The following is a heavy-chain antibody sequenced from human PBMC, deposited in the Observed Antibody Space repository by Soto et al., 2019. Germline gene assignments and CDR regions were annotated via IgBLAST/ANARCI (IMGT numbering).Heavy chain of an antibody. CDR1: GFTFTRYS. V-gene: IGHV3-21*06. Sequence: PGGSLRLSCAASGFTFTRYSMNWVRQAPGKGLEWVSSISSTTNYIYYGDSMKSRFTISRDNAKNSLYLEMNSLRAEDTAVYHCARESEDLTSNFDYWGQGTLVTVSS. J-gene: IGHJ4*02. CDR3: ARESEDLTSNFDY. CDR2: ISSTTNYI.